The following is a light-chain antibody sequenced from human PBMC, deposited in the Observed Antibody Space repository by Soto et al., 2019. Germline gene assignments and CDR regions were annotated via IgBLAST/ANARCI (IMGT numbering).Light chain of an antibody. J-gene: IGKJ4*01. CDR1: QGISSY. Sequence: QLTQSPSSLSASVGDRVTITCRASQGISSYFAWYQQKPGKAPKLLIYGASTLQHGVPSRFSGSGSGTDFTLTISSLQPEDFATYDCQQLGNSPLTFGGGNKVEIK. V-gene: IGKV1-9*01. CDR3: QQLGNSPLT. CDR2: GAS.